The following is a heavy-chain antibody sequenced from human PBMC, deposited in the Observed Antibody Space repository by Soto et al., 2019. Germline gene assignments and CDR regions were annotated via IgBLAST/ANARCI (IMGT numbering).Heavy chain of an antibody. D-gene: IGHD3-3*01. J-gene: IGHJ5*01. CDR1: GGSVASNSAG. Sequence: SQALSRTCARTGGSVASNSAGWSWVRQSPSRGLEWLGRTYYRSKWYYEYAVSVRGRITINPDTSKNQYSLQLNYVTHEDTAVYFCARGEPSTGRIFHSWGHATPVTV. V-gene: IGHV6-1*01. CDR2: TYYRSKWYY. CDR3: ARGEPSTGRIFHS.